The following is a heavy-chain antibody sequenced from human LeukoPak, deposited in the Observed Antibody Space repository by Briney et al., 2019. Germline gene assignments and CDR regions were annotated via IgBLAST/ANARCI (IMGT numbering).Heavy chain of an antibody. CDR2: IFPLDSDT. CDR1: AYTFSTSW. V-gene: IGHV5-51*01. CDR3: ATVGTTGTRWFDP. J-gene: IGHJ5*02. Sequence: GEPLKISCKGSAYTFSTSWIAWVRQMPGKGLEWMGIIFPLDSDTRYSPSLQGQVTISVDKSISTAYLQWSSLKTSDTAIYYCATVGTTGTRWFDPWGQGTLVTVSS. D-gene: IGHD1-1*01.